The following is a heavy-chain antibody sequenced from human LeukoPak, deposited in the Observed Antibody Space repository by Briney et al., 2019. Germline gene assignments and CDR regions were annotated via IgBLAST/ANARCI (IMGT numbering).Heavy chain of an antibody. CDR3: VRDNYGGILDF. Sequence: PVGSPRLSCAASGFTFTRYTMHWVRQAPGKGLEWVAVVLYDGSNKYYADSVKGRFTLSRDNSKNTLSLQMNTLRADDTAVYYCVRDNYGGILDFWGQGTLVTVSS. D-gene: IGHD2-21*01. CDR1: GFTFTRYT. V-gene: IGHV3-30*04. CDR2: VLYDGSNK. J-gene: IGHJ4*02.